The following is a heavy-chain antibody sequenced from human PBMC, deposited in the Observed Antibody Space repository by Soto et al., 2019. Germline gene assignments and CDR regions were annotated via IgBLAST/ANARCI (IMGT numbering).Heavy chain of an antibody. D-gene: IGHD3-3*01. CDR3: ARDPPAGFRGGYSAGNWFDP. Sequence: KASETLSLTCAVSGYSISSGYYWGWIRQPPGKGLEWIGSIYHSGSTYYNPSLKSRVTISVDTSKNQFSLKLSSVTAADTAVYYCARDPPAGFRGGYSAGNWFDPWGQGTLVTVSS. CDR1: GYSISSGYY. CDR2: IYHSGST. V-gene: IGHV4-38-2*02. J-gene: IGHJ5*02.